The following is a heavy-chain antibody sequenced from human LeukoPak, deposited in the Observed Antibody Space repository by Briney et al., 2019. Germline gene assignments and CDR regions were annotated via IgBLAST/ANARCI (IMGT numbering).Heavy chain of an antibody. V-gene: IGHV3-33*03. J-gene: IGHJ4*02. CDR3: AMGDSSGWYFYY. CDR2: IWYDGSNK. CDR1: GFTFSSYG. Sequence: PGGSLRLSCAASGFTFSSYGMHWVRQAPGKGLEWVAVIWYDGSNKYYADSVKGRFTISRDNAKNSLFLQMNSLRVEDTALYFCAMGDSSGWYFYYWGQGTLVTVSS. D-gene: IGHD6-19*01.